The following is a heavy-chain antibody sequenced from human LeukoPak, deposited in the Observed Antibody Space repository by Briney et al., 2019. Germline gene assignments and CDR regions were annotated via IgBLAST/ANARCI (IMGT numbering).Heavy chain of an antibody. J-gene: IGHJ4*02. D-gene: IGHD4-11*01. CDR3: ATTGRTTLGSHY. Sequence: PSQTLSLTCTVSGGSISSGSYYWSWIRQPAGKGLVWIGRIYTSGSTNYNPSLKSRVTISVDTSKNQFSLKLSSVTAADTAVYYCATTGRTTLGSHYWGQGTLVTVSS. V-gene: IGHV4-61*02. CDR1: GGSISSGSYY. CDR2: IYTSGST.